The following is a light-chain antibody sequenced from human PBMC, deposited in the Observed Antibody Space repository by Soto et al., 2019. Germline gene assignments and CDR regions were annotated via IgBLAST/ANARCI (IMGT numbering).Light chain of an antibody. V-gene: IGLV1-47*01. CDR2: RNN. J-gene: IGLJ3*02. CDR3: AAWDDSLSGPNWV. Sequence: QSVLTQPPSASGTPGQRVTISCSGSSSNIGSNYVYWYQQLPGTAPKLLIYRNNQRPSGVPDRFSGSKSGTSASLAISGLRSEHEADYYCAAWDDSLSGPNWVFGGGTKVTVL. CDR1: SSNIGSNY.